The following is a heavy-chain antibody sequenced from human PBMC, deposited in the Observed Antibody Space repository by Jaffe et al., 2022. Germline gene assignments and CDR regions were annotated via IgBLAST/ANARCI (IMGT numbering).Heavy chain of an antibody. D-gene: IGHD3-3*01. CDR3: AKDGATYYDFWSGYSPYMGSSLRSVDY. CDR2: ISGSGGST. CDR1: GFTFSSYA. V-gene: IGHV3-23*01. Sequence: EVQLLESGGGLVQPGGSLRLSCAASGFTFSSYAMSWVRQAPGKGLEWVSAISGSGGSTYYADSVKGRFTISRDNSKNTLYLQMNSLRAEDTAVYYCAKDGATYYDFWSGYSPYMGSSLRSVDYWGQGTLVTVSS. J-gene: IGHJ4*02.